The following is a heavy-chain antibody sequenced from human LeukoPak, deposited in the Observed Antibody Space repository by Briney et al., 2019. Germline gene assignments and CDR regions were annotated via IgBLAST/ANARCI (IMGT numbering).Heavy chain of an antibody. CDR1: GYTFTSYG. V-gene: IGHV1-18*01. D-gene: IGHD2-8*01. CDR3: ARGVYAIGYYYYGMDV. J-gene: IGHJ6*02. Sequence: ASVKVSCKASGYTFTSYGISWVRQAPGQGLEWMGWISAYNGNTNYAQKLQGRVTMTTDTSTSTAYMELSSLRSEDTAVYYCARGVYAIGYYYYGMDVWGQGTTVTVSS. CDR2: ISAYNGNT.